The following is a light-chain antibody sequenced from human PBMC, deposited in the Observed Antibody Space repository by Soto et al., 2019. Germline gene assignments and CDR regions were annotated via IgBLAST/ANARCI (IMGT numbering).Light chain of an antibody. J-gene: IGKJ3*01. CDR1: QSVGSNY. V-gene: IGKV3-20*01. Sequence: EIVLTQSPGTLSLSPGERATLYCRASQSVGSNYLAWYQQKPGQAPRVLIYGASSRATGIPDRFSGSGSGADFTLTLSRLEPEDFAVYYCQQYTTSPFTFGPGTKVDIK. CDR2: GAS. CDR3: QQYTTSPFT.